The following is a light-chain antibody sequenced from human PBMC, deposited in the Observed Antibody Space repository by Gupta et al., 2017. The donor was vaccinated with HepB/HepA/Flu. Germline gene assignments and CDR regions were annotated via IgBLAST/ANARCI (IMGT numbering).Light chain of an antibody. V-gene: IGKV1-9*01. J-gene: IGKJ2*01. CDR2: AAS. CDR1: QGISSY. CDR3: QQRNSSPNT. Sequence: DIQLTQSPSFLSASVGDRVTITYRASQGISSYLAWYQQKPGKTPKLLIYAASTLQSGVPSRFSGSGSGTEFTLTISSLQPEDFATYYCQQRNSSPNTFGQGTKLEIK.